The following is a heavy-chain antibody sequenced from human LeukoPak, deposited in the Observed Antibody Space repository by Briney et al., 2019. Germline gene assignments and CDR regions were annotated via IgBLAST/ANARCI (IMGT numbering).Heavy chain of an antibody. V-gene: IGHV3-23*01. Sequence: GGSLRLSCTASGFTLSSYEMSWIRQAPGKGLEWVSSIDYSGGDTHYADSVKGRFTISRDNSKNTLYLQMNSLRAEDTAVYYCAVPHFVRGFSNWGQGTLVTVSS. CDR1: GFTLSSYE. D-gene: IGHD3-10*01. J-gene: IGHJ4*02. CDR3: AVPHFVRGFSN. CDR2: IDYSGGDT.